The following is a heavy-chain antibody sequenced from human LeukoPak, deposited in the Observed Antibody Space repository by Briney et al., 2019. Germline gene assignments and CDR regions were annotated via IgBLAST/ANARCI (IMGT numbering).Heavy chain of an antibody. CDR1: GGTFSSYA. D-gene: IGHD6-19*01. Sequence: RASVKVSCKASGGTFSSYAISWVRQAPGQGLEWMGWINTNTGNPTYAQGFTGRFVFSLDTSVSTAYLQISSLKAEDTAVYYCARALAQQWLVFDYWGQGTLVTVSS. V-gene: IGHV7-4-1*02. J-gene: IGHJ4*02. CDR2: INTNTGNP. CDR3: ARALAQQWLVFDY.